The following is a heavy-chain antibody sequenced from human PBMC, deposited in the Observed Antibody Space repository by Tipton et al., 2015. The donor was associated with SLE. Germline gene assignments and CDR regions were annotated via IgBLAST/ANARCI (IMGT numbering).Heavy chain of an antibody. Sequence: SLRLSCAASGFTFSSYAMHWDRQAPGKGLEWVAVISYDGSNKYYADSVKGRFTISRDNSKNTLYLQMNSLRAEDTAVYYCARDPLYYWGQGTLVTVSS. J-gene: IGHJ4*02. CDR3: ARDPLYY. CDR2: ISYDGSNK. CDR1: GFTFSSYA. D-gene: IGHD2/OR15-2a*01. V-gene: IGHV3-30-3*01.